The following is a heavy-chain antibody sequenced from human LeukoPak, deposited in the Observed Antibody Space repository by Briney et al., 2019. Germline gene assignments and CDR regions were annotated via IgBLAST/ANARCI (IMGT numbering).Heavy chain of an antibody. Sequence: GASVKVSCKASGYTFTGYYMHWVRRAPGQGLEWMGWINPNSGGTSYAQKFQGRVTMTRDTSISTAYMELSRLRSDDTAVYYCARDDCSGGSCYGDGWFDPWGQGTLVTVSS. CDR3: ARDDCSGGSCYGDGWFDP. D-gene: IGHD2-15*01. J-gene: IGHJ5*02. V-gene: IGHV1-2*02. CDR2: INPNSGGT. CDR1: GYTFTGYY.